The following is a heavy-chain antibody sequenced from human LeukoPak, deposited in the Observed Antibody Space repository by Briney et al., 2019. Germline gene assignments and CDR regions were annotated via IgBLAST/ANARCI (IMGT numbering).Heavy chain of an antibody. D-gene: IGHD1-26*01. Sequence: SETLSLTCTVSGGSIRSSSYYWGWIRQPPGKGLEWIGSIYYSGSTYYNPSLKSRVTISIDTSKNQFSLKLSSVSAADTAVCYCARHRPEYSGNSFDYWGQGTLVTVSS. V-gene: IGHV4-39*01. CDR1: GGSIRSSSYY. J-gene: IGHJ4*02. CDR2: IYYSGST. CDR3: ARHRPEYSGNSFDY.